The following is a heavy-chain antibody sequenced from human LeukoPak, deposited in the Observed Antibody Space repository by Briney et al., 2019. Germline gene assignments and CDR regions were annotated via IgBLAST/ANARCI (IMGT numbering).Heavy chain of an antibody. CDR1: GITLSNYG. D-gene: IGHD3-10*01. Sequence: GGSLRLSCAISGITLSNYGMSWVRQPPGKGLKWVAVLSAGGGSTNYADSVKGRFTVSRDNPKNTLYLQMNSLRAEDTAVYFCAKRGVVIRVILVGFHKEAYYFDSWGQGALVTVSS. J-gene: IGHJ4*02. CDR3: AKRGVVIRVILVGFHKEAYYFDS. V-gene: IGHV3-23*01. CDR2: LSAGGGST.